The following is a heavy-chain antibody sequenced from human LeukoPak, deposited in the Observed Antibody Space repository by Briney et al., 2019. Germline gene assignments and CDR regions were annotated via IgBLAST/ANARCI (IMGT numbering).Heavy chain of an antibody. CDR3: ATAGATVLTPSGY. V-gene: IGHV1-2*02. D-gene: IGHD4-23*01. CDR1: GYTFTDYF. CDR2: INPNNGGT. Sequence: SVKVSCKASGYTFTDYFMHWVRQAPGQGLEWMGWINPNNGGTNYARKFQGRVTMTRDTSFKTAYMELSRLTSDDTAAYYCATAGATVLTPSGYWGQGTLVTVSS. J-gene: IGHJ4*02.